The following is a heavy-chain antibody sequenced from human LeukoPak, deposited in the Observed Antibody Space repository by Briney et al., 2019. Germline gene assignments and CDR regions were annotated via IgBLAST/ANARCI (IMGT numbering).Heavy chain of an antibody. D-gene: IGHD3-22*01. Sequence: HPGGSLRLSCTASGVTFGDYAMSWVRQAPGKGLEWVGFIRSKAYGGTTEYAASVKGRFTISRDDSKSIAYLQMNSLKTEDTAVYYCTREDSSGYAYWGQGTLVTVSS. V-gene: IGHV3-49*04. CDR2: IRSKAYGGTT. CDR3: TREDSSGYAY. CDR1: GVTFGDYA. J-gene: IGHJ4*02.